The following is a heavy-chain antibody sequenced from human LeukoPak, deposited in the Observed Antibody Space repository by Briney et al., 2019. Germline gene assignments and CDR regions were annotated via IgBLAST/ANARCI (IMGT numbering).Heavy chain of an antibody. CDR1: GFTFSSYS. J-gene: IGHJ6*02. CDR2: ISSSGSYI. D-gene: IGHD3-10*01. V-gene: IGHV3-21*01. CDR3: AKDLMYGSGSYYYYYYGMDV. Sequence: PGGSLRLSCAASGFTFSSYSMNWVRQAPGKGLEWVSSISSSGSYIYYADSVKGRFTISRDNAKNSLYLQMNSLRAEDTAVYYCAKDLMYGSGSYYYYYYGMDVWGQGTTVTVSS.